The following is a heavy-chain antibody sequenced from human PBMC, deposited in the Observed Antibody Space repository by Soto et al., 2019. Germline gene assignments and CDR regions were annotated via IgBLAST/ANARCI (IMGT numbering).Heavy chain of an antibody. CDR3: ERQYCSGGSCYGFDY. J-gene: IGHJ4*02. V-gene: IGHV5-51*01. CDR1: GYSFTSYW. D-gene: IGHD2-15*01. CDR2: IYPGDSDT. Sequence: GESLKISCKGSGYSFTSYWIGWVRQMPGKGLEWMGIIYPGDSDTRYSPSFQGQVTISADKSISTAYLQWSSLKASDTAMYYCERQYCSGGSCYGFDYWGQGTLVTVSS.